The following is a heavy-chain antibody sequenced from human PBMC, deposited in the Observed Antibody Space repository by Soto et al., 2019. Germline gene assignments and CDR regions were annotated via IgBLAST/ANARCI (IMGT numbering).Heavy chain of an antibody. Sequence: QVQLVESGGGVAQPGRSLRLSCAASGFTFSNYIMHWVRQAPGKGLEWVAMILHDGNNKYYADSVKGRFTISRDNSKNTLYLQMNSLRTEDTAIYYCARDDEDGSYCDLGYWGQGTLVTVSS. CDR1: GFTFSNYI. J-gene: IGHJ4*02. CDR2: ILHDGNNK. D-gene: IGHD3-10*01. CDR3: ARDDEDGSYCDLGY. V-gene: IGHV3-30-3*01.